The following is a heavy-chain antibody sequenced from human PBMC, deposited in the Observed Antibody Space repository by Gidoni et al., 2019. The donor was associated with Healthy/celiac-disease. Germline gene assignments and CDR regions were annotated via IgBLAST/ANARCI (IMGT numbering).Heavy chain of an antibody. CDR3: ARDLATHLPYYYGMDV. Sequence: EVQLVESGGGLVKPGGSLRLSCAASGFTFSSDSMNWVRQAPGRGLEWVSSISSSSSYIYYADSVKGRFTISRDNAKNSLYLQMNSLRVEDTAVYYCARDLATHLPYYYGMDVWGQGTTVTVSS. V-gene: IGHV3-21*01. D-gene: IGHD2-15*01. CDR2: ISSSSSYI. J-gene: IGHJ6*02. CDR1: GFTFSSDS.